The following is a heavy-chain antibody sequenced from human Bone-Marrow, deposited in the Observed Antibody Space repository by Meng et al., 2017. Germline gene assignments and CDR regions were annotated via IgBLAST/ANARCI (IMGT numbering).Heavy chain of an antibody. CDR2: IIPISGTA. J-gene: IGHJ3*02. Sequence: SVKVSCKASGGTFSSYAISWVRQAPGQGLEWMGGIIPISGTANYAQKFQGRVTITADESTSTAYMELSSLRSEDTAVYYCAIGGPRWRLRLADAFDIWGQGTMVTVSS. V-gene: IGHV1-69*13. D-gene: IGHD3-16*01. CDR1: GGTFSSYA. CDR3: AIGGPRWRLRLADAFDI.